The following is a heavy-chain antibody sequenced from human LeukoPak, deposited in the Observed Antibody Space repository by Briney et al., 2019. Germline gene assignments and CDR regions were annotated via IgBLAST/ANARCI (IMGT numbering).Heavy chain of an antibody. CDR3: ARMYCSSTSCYSGV. CDR1: GGSMSTYY. J-gene: IGHJ4*02. V-gene: IGHV4-4*07. Sequence: SETLSLTCTVSGGSMSTYYWTWIRQPAGKGLEWVGRVYTSGTTNYNPSLKSRVTMSVDTSKNQFSLKLRSVTAADTAVYYCARMYCSSTSCYSGVWGQGTPVTVSS. CDR2: VYTSGTT. D-gene: IGHD2-2*01.